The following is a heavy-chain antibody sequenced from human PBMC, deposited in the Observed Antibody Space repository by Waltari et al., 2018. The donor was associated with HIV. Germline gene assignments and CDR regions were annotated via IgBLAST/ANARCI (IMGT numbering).Heavy chain of an antibody. V-gene: IGHV1-2*02. J-gene: IGHJ3*02. CDR3: ARDPRGSWGAFDI. CDR1: GYTFHGYY. CDR2: INPNSGGT. D-gene: IGHD1-26*01. Sequence: QVQLVQSGAEVKKPGASVKVSCKASGYTFHGYYMHWVRQAPGQGLEWMGWINPNSGGTNYAQKFQGRVTMTRDTSISTAYMELNSLRSDDTAVYYCARDPRGSWGAFDIWGQGTMVTVSS.